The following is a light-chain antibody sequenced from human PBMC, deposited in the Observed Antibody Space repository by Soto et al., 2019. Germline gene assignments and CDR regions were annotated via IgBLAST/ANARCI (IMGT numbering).Light chain of an antibody. CDR1: SSNIGSNY. V-gene: IGLV1-47*01. Sequence: QSVLTQPPSACGTPGQRVTISCSGSSSNIGSNYVYWYQQLPGTAPKLLIYRNNQRPSGVPDRFSGSKSGTSASLAISGLRSEDEADYYCAAWDDTLSGRGAFGGGTKLTVL. CDR3: AAWDDTLSGRGA. CDR2: RNN. J-gene: IGLJ3*02.